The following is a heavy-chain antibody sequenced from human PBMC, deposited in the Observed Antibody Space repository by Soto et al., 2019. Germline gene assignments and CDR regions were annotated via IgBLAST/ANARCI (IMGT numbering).Heavy chain of an antibody. Sequence: QDHLAQSGAEVKKPGSSVTVSCKASGGTFNSYGISWVRQAPGQGLDWMGVIIPLYGTVNYAQKFQGRVSITAEKTKNTAYMGPSSLGTEDTAVYFCGRVGGIRGVNPSHFGLRGQGTLVNVSP. CDR1: GGTFNSYG. D-gene: IGHD3-10*01. CDR3: GRVGGIRGVNPSHFGL. J-gene: IGHJ1*01. CDR2: IIPLYGTV. V-gene: IGHV1-69*06.